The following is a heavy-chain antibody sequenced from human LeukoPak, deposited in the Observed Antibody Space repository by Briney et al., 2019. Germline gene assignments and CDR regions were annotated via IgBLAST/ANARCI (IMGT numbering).Heavy chain of an antibody. CDR1: GFTVSSNY. D-gene: IGHD3-3*01. Sequence: GGSLRLSCAASGFTVSSNYMSWVRQAPGKGLEWVSVIYSGGSTYYADSVKGRFTISRDNSKNTLSLQMNSLTAEDTAVYYCTKDRGTIFNVLNYHFDHWGQGALVTVSS. V-gene: IGHV3-66*02. CDR3: TKDRGTIFNVLNYHFDH. CDR2: IYSGGST. J-gene: IGHJ4*02.